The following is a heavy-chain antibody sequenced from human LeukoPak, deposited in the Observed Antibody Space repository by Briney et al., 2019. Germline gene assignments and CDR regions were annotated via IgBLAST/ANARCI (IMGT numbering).Heavy chain of an antibody. CDR1: GGSISSSDW. D-gene: IGHD6-19*01. V-gene: IGHV4-4*02. Sequence: PSGTLSLTCAVSGGSISSSDWWSWVRQPPGKGLEWIGKIFHSGTTNYNPSLKSRATISVDKSENQLSLKVTSVTAADTAVYYCAREKAVAGNFDYWGQGTLVTVSS. CDR2: IFHSGTT. CDR3: AREKAVAGNFDY. J-gene: IGHJ4*02.